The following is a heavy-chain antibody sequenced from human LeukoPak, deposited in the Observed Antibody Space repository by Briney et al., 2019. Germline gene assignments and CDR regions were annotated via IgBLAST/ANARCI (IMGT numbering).Heavy chain of an antibody. D-gene: IGHD3-3*01. CDR3: ARSASIWSAYYPVDYYYYMDV. CDR1: GFTFSSYS. Sequence: GGSLRLSCAASGFTFSSYSMNWVRQAPGKGLEWVSSISSSSSYIYYADSVKGRFTISRDNAKNSLYLQMNSLRAEDTAVYYCARSASIWSAYYPVDYYYYMDVWGKGTTVTVSS. J-gene: IGHJ6*03. V-gene: IGHV3-21*01. CDR2: ISSSSSYI.